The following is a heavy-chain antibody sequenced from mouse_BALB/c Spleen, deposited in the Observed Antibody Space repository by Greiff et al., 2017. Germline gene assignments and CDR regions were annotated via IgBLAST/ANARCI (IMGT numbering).Heavy chain of an antibody. CDR1: GYTFTSYW. CDR2: IYPGDGDT. Sequence: VMLVESGAELARPGASVKLSCKASGYTFTSYWMQWVKQRPGQGLEWIGAIYPGDGDTRYTQKFKGKATLTADKSSSTAYMQLSSLASEDSAVYYCARRGYRYDDGTYAMDYWGQGTSVTVSA. CDR3: ARRGYRYDDGTYAMDY. D-gene: IGHD2-14*01. J-gene: IGHJ4*01. V-gene: IGHV1-87*01.